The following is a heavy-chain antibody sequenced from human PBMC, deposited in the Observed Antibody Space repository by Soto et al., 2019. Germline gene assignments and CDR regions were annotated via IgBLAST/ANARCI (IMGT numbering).Heavy chain of an antibody. D-gene: IGHD2-15*01. Sequence: ASVKVSCKAPGGTFSSYAISWVRQAPGQGLEWMGGIIPIFGTANYAQKFQGRVTITADESTSTAYMELSSLRSEDTAVYYCASSVVTDYYYYYGMDVWGQGTTVTVSS. CDR1: GGTFSSYA. CDR3: ASSVVTDYYYYYGMDV. J-gene: IGHJ6*02. CDR2: IIPIFGTA. V-gene: IGHV1-69*13.